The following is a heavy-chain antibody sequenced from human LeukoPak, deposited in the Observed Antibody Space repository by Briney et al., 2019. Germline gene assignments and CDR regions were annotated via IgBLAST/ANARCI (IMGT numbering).Heavy chain of an antibody. CDR1: GFIFTNYW. CDR2: IKEDGSDK. CDR3: ATWGSIFGVTFFDY. Sequence: GGSLRLSCAASGFIFTNYWMTWVRQAPGKGLEWVATIKEDGSDKHYVDSVKGRFTIARDNAKNSPFLQMSSLRADDTAVYYCATWGSIFGVTFFDYWGQGTLVTVSS. D-gene: IGHD3-3*01. V-gene: IGHV3-7*01. J-gene: IGHJ4*02.